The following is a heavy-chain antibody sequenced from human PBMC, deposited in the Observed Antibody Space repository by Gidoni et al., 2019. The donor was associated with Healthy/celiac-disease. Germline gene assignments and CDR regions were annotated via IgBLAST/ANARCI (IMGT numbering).Heavy chain of an antibody. J-gene: IGHJ6*02. Sequence: QVQLVASGGGVVQPGRSLRLSCAASAFTFSSYGLHLVRQAPGKGLEWVAVISYDGSNKYYADSVKGRFTISRDNSKNTLYLQMNSLRAEDTAVYYCAKDTWDYGDYRADYYGMDVWGQGTTVTVSS. CDR2: ISYDGSNK. CDR1: AFTFSSYG. CDR3: AKDTWDYGDYRADYYGMDV. V-gene: IGHV3-30*18. D-gene: IGHD4-17*01.